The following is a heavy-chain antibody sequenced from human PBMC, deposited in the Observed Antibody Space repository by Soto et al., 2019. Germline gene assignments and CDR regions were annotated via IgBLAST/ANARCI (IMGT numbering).Heavy chain of an antibody. Sequence: QVQLQESGPGLVKPSQTLSLTCTVSGGSISSGDYYWNWIRQPPGKGLEWIGYIHYSGSTYYSPSLESRATISIDMSKNQFSLRLNSVTAEDTAVYYCARCEATPSYYGMDVWGQGTTVTLSS. CDR2: IHYSGST. CDR3: ARCEATPSYYGMDV. CDR1: GGSISSGDYY. V-gene: IGHV4-30-4*01. J-gene: IGHJ6*01.